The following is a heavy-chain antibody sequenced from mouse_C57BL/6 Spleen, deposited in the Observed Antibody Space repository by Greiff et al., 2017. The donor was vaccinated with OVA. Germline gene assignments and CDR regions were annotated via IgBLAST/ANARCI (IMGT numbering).Heavy chain of an antibody. J-gene: IGHJ4*01. D-gene: IGHD1-1*01. CDR3: ARGGGLLSMDY. CDR1: GYTFTSYW. V-gene: IGHV1-52*01. CDR2: IDPSDSET. Sequence: QVQLQQPGAELVRPGSSVKLSCKASGYTFTSYWMHWVKQRPIQGLEWIGNIDPSDSETHYNQKFKDKATWTVDKSSSTAYMQLSSLTSEDSAVYYCARGGGLLSMDYWGQGTSVTVSS.